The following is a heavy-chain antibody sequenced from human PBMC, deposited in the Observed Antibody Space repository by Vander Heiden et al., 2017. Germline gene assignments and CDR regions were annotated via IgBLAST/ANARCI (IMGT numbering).Heavy chain of an antibody. CDR3: ARDDDYGDQ. Sequence: AVVQPGRSLRLSCAASGFTFSSYGMHWVGQAPGKGLGWVAVIWYDGSNKYYADSVKGRFTISRDNSKNTLYLQMNSLRAEDTAVYYCARDDDYGDQWGQGTLVTVSS. V-gene: IGHV3-33*01. CDR1: GFTFSSYG. CDR2: IWYDGSNK. J-gene: IGHJ4*02.